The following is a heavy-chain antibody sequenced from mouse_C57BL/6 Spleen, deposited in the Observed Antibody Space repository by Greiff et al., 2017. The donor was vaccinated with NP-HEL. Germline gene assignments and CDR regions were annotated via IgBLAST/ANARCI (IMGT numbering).Heavy chain of an antibody. J-gene: IGHJ2*01. V-gene: IGHV1-53*01. CDR1: GYTFTSYW. Sequence: QVQLKESGTELVKPGASVKLSCKASGYTFTSYWMHWVKQRPGQGLEWIGNINPSNGGTNYNEKFKSKATLTVDKSSSTAYMQLSSLTSEDSAVYYCALRDGEDYFDYWGQGTTLTVSS. CDR2: INPSNGGT. D-gene: IGHD2-3*01. CDR3: ALRDGEDYFDY.